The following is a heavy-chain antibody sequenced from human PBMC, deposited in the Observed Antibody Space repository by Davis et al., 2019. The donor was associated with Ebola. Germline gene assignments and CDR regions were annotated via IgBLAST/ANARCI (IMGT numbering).Heavy chain of an antibody. Sequence: SVPVPRMASRYTFPNYYMLSVRPPPPQGRAWMGIVNPSGCSTSYTQKFQGRVTMTRDTSTSTVHMELSSLRSEDTAVYYCARSPSGSYSRGFNWFDPWGKGTLVTVSS. V-gene: IGHV1-46*01. CDR1: RYTFPNYY. J-gene: IGHJ5*02. CDR3: ARSPSGSYSRGFNWFDP. D-gene: IGHD1-26*01. CDR2: VNPSGCST.